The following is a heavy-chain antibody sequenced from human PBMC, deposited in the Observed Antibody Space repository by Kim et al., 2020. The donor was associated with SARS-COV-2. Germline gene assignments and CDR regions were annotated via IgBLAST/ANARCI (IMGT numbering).Heavy chain of an antibody. CDR3: ARDPALYCSSTSCYCYYGMDV. J-gene: IGHJ6*02. CDR1: GFTFSSYA. D-gene: IGHD2-2*01. V-gene: IGHV3-30*04. Sequence: GGSLRLSCAASGFTFSSYAMHWVRQAPGKGLEWVAVISYDGSNKYYADSVKGRFTISRDNSKNTLYLQMNSLRAEDTAVYYCARDPALYCSSTSCYCYYGMDVWGQGTTVTVSS. CDR2: ISYDGSNK.